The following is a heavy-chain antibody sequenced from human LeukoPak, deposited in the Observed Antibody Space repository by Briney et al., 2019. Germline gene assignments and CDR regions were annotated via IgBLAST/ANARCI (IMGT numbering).Heavy chain of an antibody. Sequence: SQTLSLTCVISGDSLSSSGDAWNWIRQSPSGRLEWLGRTYQRSKWSSDYALSVRSRITVDPDTSKNQFSLQPYSVTPEDTAVYYCARGRASAFDYWDQGTLVTVSS. CDR3: ARGRASAFDY. V-gene: IGHV6-1*01. CDR2: TYQRSKWSS. J-gene: IGHJ4*02. D-gene: IGHD6-13*01. CDR1: GDSLSSSGDA.